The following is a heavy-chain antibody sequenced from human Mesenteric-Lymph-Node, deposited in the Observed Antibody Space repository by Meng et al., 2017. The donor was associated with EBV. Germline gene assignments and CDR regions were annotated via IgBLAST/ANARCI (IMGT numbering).Heavy chain of an antibody. J-gene: IGHJ4*02. CDR2: IFHSGIT. V-gene: IGHV4-4*02. D-gene: IGHD1-26*01. CDR1: GGSIDSSNW. Sequence: QVQLQESGPGVVRPSGTLSLTCAVSGGSIDSSNWWSWVRQPPGKGLEWIGEIFHSGITNYNPSLRNRVIMSVDKSTNQFSLNLISVTAADTATYYCARSPYSGSYYANFDYWGQGTLVTVSS. CDR3: ARSPYSGSYYANFDY.